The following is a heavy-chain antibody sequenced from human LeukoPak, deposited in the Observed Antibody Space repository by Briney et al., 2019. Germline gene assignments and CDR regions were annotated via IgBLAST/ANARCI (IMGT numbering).Heavy chain of an antibody. CDR2: ISTNGGST. Sequence: GGSLRLSCAASGFTLSSYVMHWVRQAPGKGLEYVSFISTNGGSTYYANSVKGRFTISRDNSKNTLYLQMGSLRAEDMAVYYCARAEVGATVDYWGQGTLVTVSS. J-gene: IGHJ4*02. V-gene: IGHV3-64*01. D-gene: IGHD1-26*01. CDR1: GFTLSSYV. CDR3: ARAEVGATVDY.